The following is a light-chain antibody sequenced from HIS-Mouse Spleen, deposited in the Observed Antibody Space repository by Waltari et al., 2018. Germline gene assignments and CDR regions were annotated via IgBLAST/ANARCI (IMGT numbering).Light chain of an antibody. CDR1: SSDVGSYTL. CDR2: EGS. Sequence: QSALTQPASVSGSPGQSITISCTGTSSDVGSYTLVSWHQQHPGKAPKLMIYEGSKRPSGVSNRFSGSKSGNTASLTISGLQAEDEADYYCCSYAGSSTVFGGGTQLTAL. J-gene: IGLJ7*02. V-gene: IGLV2-23*01. CDR3: CSYAGSSTV.